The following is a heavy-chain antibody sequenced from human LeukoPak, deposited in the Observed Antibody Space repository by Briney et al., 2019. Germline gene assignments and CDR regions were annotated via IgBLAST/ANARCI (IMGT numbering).Heavy chain of an antibody. V-gene: IGHV3-23*01. Sequence: PGGSLRLSCAASGFSFRSSAMSWVRQAPGKGPEWVSAISGSGDSTYYADSVKGRFTISRDNSKNTLYLQMNSLRAEDTAVYYCAKVEATYGSGSYYPWVYWGPGTLVTVSS. CDR3: AKVEATYGSGSYYPWVY. J-gene: IGHJ4*02. D-gene: IGHD3-10*01. CDR1: GFSFRSSA. CDR2: ISGSGDST.